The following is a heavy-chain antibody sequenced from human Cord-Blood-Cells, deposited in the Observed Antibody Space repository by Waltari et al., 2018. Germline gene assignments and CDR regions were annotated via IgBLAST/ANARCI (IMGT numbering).Heavy chain of an antibody. D-gene: IGHD2-2*02. Sequence: QVQLVESGGGVVQPGGSLRLSCAASGFTFSSYGMHWVRQAPGKGLEWVAFIRYAGSNTYYADAVKGRFTISRDNSKNTLYLQMNSLRAEDTAVYYCAKEMAYCSSTSCYTAFDYWGQGTLVTVSS. CDR3: AKEMAYCSSTSCYTAFDY. J-gene: IGHJ4*02. V-gene: IGHV3-30*02. CDR1: GFTFSSYG. CDR2: IRYAGSNT.